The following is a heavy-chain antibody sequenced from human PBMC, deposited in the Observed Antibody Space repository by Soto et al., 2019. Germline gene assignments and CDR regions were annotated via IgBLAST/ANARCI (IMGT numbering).Heavy chain of an antibody. CDR3: AKAVTIFGVVTPLPDY. Sequence: GGSLRLSCAASGFTFSSYGMHWVRQAPGKGLEWVAVISYDGSNKYYADSVKGRFTISRDNSKNTLYLQMNSLRAEDTAVYYCAKAVTIFGVVTPLPDYWGQGTRVTVSS. V-gene: IGHV3-30*18. CDR2: ISYDGSNK. J-gene: IGHJ4*02. D-gene: IGHD3-3*01. CDR1: GFTFSSYG.